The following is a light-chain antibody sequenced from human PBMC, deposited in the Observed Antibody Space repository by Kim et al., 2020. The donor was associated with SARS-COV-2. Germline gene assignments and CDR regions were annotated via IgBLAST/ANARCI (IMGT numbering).Light chain of an antibody. CDR3: QQLNSFSIT. CDR1: QGISSY. Sequence: IQLTQSPSSLSASVGDRVTITCRASQGISSYLAWYQQKPGKAPKLLIYEASTLQSGVPSRFSGSGSGTDFTLTISSLQPEDFATYYCQQLNSFSITFGQGTRLEIK. CDR2: EAS. V-gene: IGKV1-9*01. J-gene: IGKJ5*01.